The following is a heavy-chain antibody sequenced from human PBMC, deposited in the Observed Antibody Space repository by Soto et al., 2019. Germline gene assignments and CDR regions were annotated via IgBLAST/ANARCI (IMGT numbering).Heavy chain of an antibody. D-gene: IGHD4-17*01. CDR1: GGSISSGGYY. V-gene: IGHV4-31*03. CDR2: IYYSGST. CDR3: ARADGDNGMDV. Sequence: QVQLQESGPGLVKPSQTVSLTCTGCGGSISSGGYYWSWIRQHPEKGLEWIGYIYYSGSTYYNPSLKSRLTISVDTSKNQFSLKLSSVTAADTAVYYCARADGDNGMDVWGQGTTVTVSS. J-gene: IGHJ6*02.